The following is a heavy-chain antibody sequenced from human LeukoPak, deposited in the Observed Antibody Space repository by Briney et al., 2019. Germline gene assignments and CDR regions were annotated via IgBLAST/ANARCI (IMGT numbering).Heavy chain of an antibody. V-gene: IGHV3-74*01. CDR3: TRDTGCSGGTCYSFYDY. CDR2: INNDGSTT. Sequence: GGSLRLSCAASGFTFSGAWMHWVRQAPGKGLVWVSRINNDGSTTRHADSVKGRFTISRDNARNTLYLQMNSLRVEDTAVYYCTRDTGCSGGTCYSFYDYWGQGTLVTVSS. J-gene: IGHJ4*02. D-gene: IGHD2-15*01. CDR1: GFTFSGAW.